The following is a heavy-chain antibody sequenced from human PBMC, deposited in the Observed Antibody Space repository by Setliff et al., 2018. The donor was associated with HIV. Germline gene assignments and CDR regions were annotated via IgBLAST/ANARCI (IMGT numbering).Heavy chain of an antibody. CDR1: GYSISRGYF. CDR2: VSHSGNT. CDR3: VSQPESRWQIEY. Sequence: SQTLSLTCAVSGYSISRGYFWVWVRQPPGKGLEWVGSVSHSGNTDYNISLKSRVTISIDNSNNHFSLKLRSVTAADTAVYYCVSQPESRWQIEYWGQGALVTVSS. D-gene: IGHD3-10*01. V-gene: IGHV4-38-2*01. J-gene: IGHJ4*02.